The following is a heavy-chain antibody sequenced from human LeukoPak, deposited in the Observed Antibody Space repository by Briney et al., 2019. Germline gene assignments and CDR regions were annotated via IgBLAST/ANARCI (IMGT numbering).Heavy chain of an antibody. V-gene: IGHV4-59*13. J-gene: IGHJ6*02. CDR3: AKLSHIAAAGAYSYHALDV. CDR1: GGSINNNH. CDR2: VSSSGYT. D-gene: IGHD6-25*01. Sequence: SETLSLTCTVSGGSINNNHWTWIRKPPGKGLEWIGFVSSSGYTEYNPPLNSRLTISTDTSNNRFSLRLRSVTAADTAVYYCAKLSHIAAAGAYSYHALDVWGQGTTVTVSS.